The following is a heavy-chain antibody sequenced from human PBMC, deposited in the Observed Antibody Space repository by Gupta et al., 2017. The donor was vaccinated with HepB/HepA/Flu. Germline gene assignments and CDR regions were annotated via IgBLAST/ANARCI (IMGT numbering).Heavy chain of an antibody. Sequence: EVQLLDSGGGLVQPGGSLRLSCAASGFTFSSSAMSWVRQAPGKGLEWVSAISGSGGRTYYADAVKGRFTISRDNAKNTMYLQMKRMRAEDTAVYYYAIRYSTRWYYFDSGGQGTLVTVYS. V-gene: IGHV3-23*01. CDR3: AIRYSTRWYYFDS. D-gene: IGHD6-13*01. J-gene: IGHJ4*02. CDR1: GFTFSSSA. CDR2: ISGSGGRT.